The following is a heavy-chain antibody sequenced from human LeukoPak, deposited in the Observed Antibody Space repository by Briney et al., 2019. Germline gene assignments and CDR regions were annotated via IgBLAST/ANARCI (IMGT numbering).Heavy chain of an antibody. Sequence: PSQTLSLTCTVSGGSISSGSYYWSWIRQPDGKGLEWIGRIYTSGSTNYNPSLKSRVTISVDTPKKQFSLKLKSVTAADTAVYYCARSRITMIAMDKLFDYWGQGTLVTVSS. CDR2: IYTSGST. D-gene: IGHD3-22*01. V-gene: IGHV4-61*02. CDR1: GGSISSGSYY. CDR3: ARSRITMIAMDKLFDY. J-gene: IGHJ4*02.